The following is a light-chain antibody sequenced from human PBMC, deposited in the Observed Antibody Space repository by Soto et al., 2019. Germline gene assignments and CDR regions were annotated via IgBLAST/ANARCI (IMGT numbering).Light chain of an antibody. V-gene: IGKV3-15*01. CDR3: QQYNNWPPIT. Sequence: EIVMTQSPATLSVSPGERATLSCRASQSVSGNLAWYQQKPGQAPRLLIYAASTRATGIPARFSGSGSGTEFTLTISSMQSEDFAVYYCQQYNNWPPITFGPGTKVDIK. CDR2: AAS. J-gene: IGKJ3*01. CDR1: QSVSGN.